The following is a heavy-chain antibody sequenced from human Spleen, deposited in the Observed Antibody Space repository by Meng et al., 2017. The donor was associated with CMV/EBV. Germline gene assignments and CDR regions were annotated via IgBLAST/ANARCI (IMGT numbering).Heavy chain of an antibody. D-gene: IGHD6-13*01. CDR3: AKEPTWIAAAGNYFDY. Sequence: GESLKISCAASGFTFSSYWMSWVRQAPGKGLEWVANIKQDGSEKYYVDSVKGRFTISRDNSKNTVYLQMNSLRAEDTAVYYCAKEPTWIAAAGNYFDYWGQGTLVTVSS. CDR1: GFTFSSYW. J-gene: IGHJ4*02. V-gene: IGHV3-7*03. CDR2: IKQDGSEK.